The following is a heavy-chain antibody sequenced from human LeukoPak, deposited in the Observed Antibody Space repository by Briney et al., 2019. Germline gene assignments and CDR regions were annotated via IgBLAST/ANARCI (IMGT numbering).Heavy chain of an antibody. CDR2: ISSSSSYI. D-gene: IGHD1-26*01. Sequence: PGGSLRLSCAASGFTFSSYSMNWVRQAPGKGLEWVSSISSSSSYIYYADSVKGRFTISRDNAKNSLYLQMNSLRAEDTAAYYCARVAAPTYSGSYYAVVVYFDYWGQGTLVTVSS. J-gene: IGHJ4*02. CDR3: ARVAAPTYSGSYYAVVVYFDY. CDR1: GFTFSSYS. V-gene: IGHV3-21*01.